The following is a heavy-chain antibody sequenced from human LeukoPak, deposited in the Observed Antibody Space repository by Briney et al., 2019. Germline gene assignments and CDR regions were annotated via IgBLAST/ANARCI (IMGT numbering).Heavy chain of an antibody. CDR3: ARGRWTYDY. J-gene: IGHJ4*02. V-gene: IGHV3-7*01. D-gene: IGHD1-7*01. Sequence: QSGGSLRLSCAASGFTFSNFWMSWVRQAPGKGLEWVANIYQDGSEQYYVDSVKGRFTISRDNAKNSLYLQMNSLRAEDTAIYYCARGRWTYDYWGQGTLVTVSS. CDR1: GFTFSNFW. CDR2: IYQDGSEQ.